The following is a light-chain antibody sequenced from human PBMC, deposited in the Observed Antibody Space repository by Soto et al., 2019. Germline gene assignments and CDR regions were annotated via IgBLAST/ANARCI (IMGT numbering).Light chain of an antibody. V-gene: IGKV1-5*01. CDR3: QHDNSYS. CDR1: QSISNW. Sequence: SEVTELPAALAAAVGNRVTITCRASQSISNWLAWYQQKPGTAPKLLIYHASSLQSGVPSRFSGSGSGTEFTLTSSRLQPDDVAAFSCQHDNSYSFGQGTKVDIK. J-gene: IGKJ1*01. CDR2: HAS.